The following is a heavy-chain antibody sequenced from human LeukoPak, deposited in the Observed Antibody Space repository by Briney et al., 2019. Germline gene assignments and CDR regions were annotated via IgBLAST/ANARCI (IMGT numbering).Heavy chain of an antibody. CDR2: ISSSSSYI. CDR3: ARHGWHAWYFDL. Sequence: GSLRLSCAASGFTFSSYSMNWVRQAPGKGLEWVSSISSSSSYIYYADSVKGRFTISRDNAKNSLYLQMNSLRAADTAVYYCARHGWHAWYFDLWGRGTLVTVSS. D-gene: IGHD6-19*01. V-gene: IGHV3-21*01. CDR1: GFTFSSYS. J-gene: IGHJ2*01.